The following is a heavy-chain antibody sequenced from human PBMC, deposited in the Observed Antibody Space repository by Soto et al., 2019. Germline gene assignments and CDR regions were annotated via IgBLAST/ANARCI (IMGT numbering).Heavy chain of an antibody. V-gene: IGHV3-66*01. D-gene: IGHD6-19*01. J-gene: IGHJ4*02. CDR1: GFTVSRNY. CDR2: IYSGGST. CDR3: ARDGTSGWHHEY. Sequence: EVQLLESGGGLVQPGGSLRLSCAASGFTVSRNYMSWVRQAPGKGLEWVSVIYSGGSTYYADSVKGRFTISRDNSKNMVHLQMNSLRAEDTAVYYCARDGTSGWHHEYWGQGTLVTVSS.